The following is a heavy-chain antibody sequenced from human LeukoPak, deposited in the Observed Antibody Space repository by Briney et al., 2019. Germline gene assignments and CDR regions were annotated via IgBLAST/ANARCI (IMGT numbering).Heavy chain of an antibody. J-gene: IGHJ3*02. CDR1: GFTFRNYW. CDR2: IDNYYRDK. CDR3: ARGGYHHGFDI. D-gene: IGHD5-18*01. V-gene: IGHV3-74*01. Sequence: GVSLRLSCAASGFTFRNYWIHWVRQAPGKGLVWISHIDNYYRDKIYAYSVNVRLTISRDNATNTLYLQRNSLRAEDTAVYSCARGGYHHGFDIWGQGTMVTVSS.